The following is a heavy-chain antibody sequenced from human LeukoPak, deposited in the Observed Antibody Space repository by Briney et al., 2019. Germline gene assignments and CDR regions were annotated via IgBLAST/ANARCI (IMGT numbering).Heavy chain of an antibody. Sequence: PGGSLRLSCVASGFTISGHAMSWVRQAPAKGLEWVSITVAGYSETHYADSVKGRFTISRDNSKNTLYLQMNSLRAEDTAMYYCAKGSSAGRPYYFDYWGQGTLVTVSS. V-gene: IGHV3-23*01. CDR1: GFTISGHA. CDR3: AKGSSAGRPYYFDY. D-gene: IGHD3-10*01. CDR2: TVAGYSET. J-gene: IGHJ4*02.